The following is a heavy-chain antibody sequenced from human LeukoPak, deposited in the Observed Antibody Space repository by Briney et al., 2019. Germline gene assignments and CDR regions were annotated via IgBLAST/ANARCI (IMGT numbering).Heavy chain of an antibody. CDR2: ISYDGSNK. CDR3: AGYGGRYPYYMDV. V-gene: IGHV3-30*14. CDR1: GFTFSSYA. Sequence: PGGSLRLSCVASGFTFSSYAINWVRQAPGKGLEWVAVISYDGSNKYYADSVKGRFTISRDNSKNTLYLQMNSLRAEDTAMYYCAGYGGRYPYYMDVWGKGTTVTISS. D-gene: IGHD1-26*01. J-gene: IGHJ6*03.